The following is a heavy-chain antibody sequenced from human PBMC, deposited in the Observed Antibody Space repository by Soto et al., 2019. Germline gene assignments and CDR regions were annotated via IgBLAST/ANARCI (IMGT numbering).Heavy chain of an antibody. CDR2: VSDSGKS. CDR3: ARGRAIYGEWDYYDY. J-gene: IGHJ4*02. D-gene: IGHD1-26*01. CDR1: GGSIREYY. V-gene: IGHV4-59*01. Sequence: VQLHESGPRLVKPSETLSLTCTVSGGSIREYYWTWIRQSPGRGLQWLGFVSDSGKSDSDASLKGRLAISLDTSRSQFFLRLTSVTAADTARYFCARGRAIYGEWDYYDYWGQGAQVTVSS.